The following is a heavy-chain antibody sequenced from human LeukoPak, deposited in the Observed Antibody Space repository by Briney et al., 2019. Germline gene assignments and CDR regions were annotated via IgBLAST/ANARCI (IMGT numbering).Heavy chain of an antibody. D-gene: IGHD5-18*01. CDR1: GFTFSSYW. J-gene: IGHJ4*02. V-gene: IGHV3-7*01. CDR3: AREGYSYAYYFDY. CDR2: IKQDGSEK. Sequence: SGGSLRLSCAASGFTFSSYWMNWVRQAPGKGLEWVANIKQDGSEKNYVDSVKGRFTISRDNAKNSLYLQMNSLRADDTAVYYCAREGYSYAYYFDYWGQGTLVTVSS.